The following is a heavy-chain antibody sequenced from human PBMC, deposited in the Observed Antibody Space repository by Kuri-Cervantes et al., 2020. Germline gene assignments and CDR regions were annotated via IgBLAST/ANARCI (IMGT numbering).Heavy chain of an antibody. V-gene: IGHV4-34*01. CDR1: GGSFSGYY. CDR3: ARGPPSTSVNWFDP. CDR2: INHLGST. J-gene: IGHJ5*02. D-gene: IGHD5/OR15-5a*01. Sequence: SETLSLTCAVYGGSFSGYYWSWIRQPPGKGLEWIGEINHLGSTNYNPSLKSRVTISVDTSKNQFSLKLNSVTAADTAVYYCARGPPSTSVNWFDPWGQGTLVTRLL.